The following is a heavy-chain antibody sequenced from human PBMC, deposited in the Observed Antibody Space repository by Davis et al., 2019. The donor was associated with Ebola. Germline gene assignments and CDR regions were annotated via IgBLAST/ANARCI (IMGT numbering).Heavy chain of an antibody. CDR3: ARILGYCTNGVCYRGGWFDP. J-gene: IGHJ5*02. V-gene: IGHV4-59*01. Sequence: PSETLSLTCTVSGGSISSYYWSWIRQPPGKGLEWIGYIYYSGSTNYNPSLKSRVTISVDTSKNQFSLKLSSVTAADTAVYYCARILGYCTNGVCYRGGWFDPWGQGTLVTVSS. CDR1: GGSISSYY. D-gene: IGHD2-8*01. CDR2: IYYSGST.